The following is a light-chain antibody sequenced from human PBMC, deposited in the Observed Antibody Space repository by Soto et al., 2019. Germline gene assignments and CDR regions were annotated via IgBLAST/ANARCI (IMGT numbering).Light chain of an antibody. Sequence: DIQMTQSPSSLSASVGDRVTITCRASQSISSYLNWYQQKPGKAPKLRIYATSSLQSGVPSRFRSSASETDFTLTISSLQPEDFATYYCHQSYSTPFTFGPGIKVDIK. CDR2: ATS. V-gene: IGKV1-39*01. CDR1: QSISSY. CDR3: HQSYSTPFT. J-gene: IGKJ3*01.